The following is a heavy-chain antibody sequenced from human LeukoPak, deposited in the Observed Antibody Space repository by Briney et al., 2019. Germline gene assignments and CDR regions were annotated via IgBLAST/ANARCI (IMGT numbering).Heavy chain of an antibody. CDR3: STAKFDN. CDR2: INIDSITV. Sequence: GGSLRLSCAASGFTFSSYSMNWVRQAPGKGLEWVSYINIDSITVNYADSVKGRFTTSRDNAKNSLYLQMNSLRAEDTAVYYCSTAKFDNWGQGTLVTVSS. J-gene: IGHJ4*02. CDR1: GFTFSSYS. V-gene: IGHV3-48*01.